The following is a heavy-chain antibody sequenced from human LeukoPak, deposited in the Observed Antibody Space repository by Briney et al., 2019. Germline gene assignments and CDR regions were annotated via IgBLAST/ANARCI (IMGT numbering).Heavy chain of an antibody. J-gene: IGHJ6*02. CDR3: AKDGSYYYVSGSYYHYYYYGMDV. V-gene: IGHV3-23*01. CDR1: GFTFSSYA. CDR2: ISGSGGST. D-gene: IGHD3-10*01. Sequence: GSLRPSCAASGFTFSSYAMSCVRQPPGKGLEWVSAISGSGGSTYYADSVKGRFTISRDNSKNTLYLQMNSLRAEDTAVYYCAKDGSYYYVSGSYYHYYYYGMDVWGQGTTVTVSS.